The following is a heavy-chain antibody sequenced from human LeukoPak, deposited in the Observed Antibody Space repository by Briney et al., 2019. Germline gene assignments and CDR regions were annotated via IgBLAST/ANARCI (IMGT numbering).Heavy chain of an antibody. D-gene: IGHD5-24*01. V-gene: IGHV4-30-4*08. J-gene: IGHJ4*02. CDR3: ARLGRGGYNLLYDY. Sequence: KPSETLSLTCTVSGGSISSGDYYWSWIRQPPGKGLEWIGYIYYSGSTYYNPSLKSRVTISVDTSKNQFSLKLSSVTAADTAVYYCARLGRGGYNLLYDYWGQGTLVTVSS. CDR1: GGSISSGDYY. CDR2: IYYSGST.